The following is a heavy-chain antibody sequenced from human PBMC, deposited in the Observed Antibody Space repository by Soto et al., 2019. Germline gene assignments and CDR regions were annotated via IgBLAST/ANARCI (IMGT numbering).Heavy chain of an antibody. CDR2: FDPEDGET. CDR1: GYTLTELS. V-gene: IGHV1-24*01. D-gene: IGHD6-6*01. J-gene: IGHJ6*02. Sequence: SVKVSCKVSGYTLTELSMHWVRQAPVKGLEWMGGFDPEDGETIYAQKFQGRVTMTEDTSTDTAYMELSSLRSEDTAVYYCATDSPQLGPYYYYYGMDVWGQGTTVTVSS. CDR3: ATDSPQLGPYYYYYGMDV.